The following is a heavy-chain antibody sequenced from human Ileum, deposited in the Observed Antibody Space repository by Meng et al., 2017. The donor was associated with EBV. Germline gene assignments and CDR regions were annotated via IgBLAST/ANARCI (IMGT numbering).Heavy chain of an antibody. D-gene: IGHD3-22*01. Sequence: QGQLQQPRPGLVKPSHTPPLPCAIAGDSVSSNSAAWNWIRQSPSRGLEWLGRTYYRSKWYNDYAVSVKSRITINPDTSKNQFSLQLNSVTPEDTAVYYCARDSSSSAYSPFDYWGQGTLVTVSS. J-gene: IGHJ4*02. V-gene: IGHV6-1*01. CDR2: TYYRSKWYN. CDR1: GDSVSSNSAA. CDR3: ARDSSSSAYSPFDY.